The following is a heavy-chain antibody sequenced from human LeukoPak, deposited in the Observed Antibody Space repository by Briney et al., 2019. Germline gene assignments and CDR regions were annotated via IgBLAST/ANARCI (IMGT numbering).Heavy chain of an antibody. CDR3: ARGLSHIRTVTAGNTDPFGI. CDR1: GYIFTSYW. CDR2: TNPSGGTT. J-gene: IGHJ3*02. V-gene: IGHV1-46*01. D-gene: IGHD4-17*01. Sequence: ASVKVSCKASGYIFTSYWMHWVRQAPGQGLEWMGITNPSGGTTNYAHKFQGRVTMTRDMSTSTVYMELSSLGSEETAVYFCARGLSHIRTVTAGNTDPFGIWGQGTMVTVSS.